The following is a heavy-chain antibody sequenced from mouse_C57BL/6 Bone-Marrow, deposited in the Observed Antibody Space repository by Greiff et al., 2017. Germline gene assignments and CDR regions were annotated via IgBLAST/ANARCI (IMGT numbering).Heavy chain of an antibody. J-gene: IGHJ1*03. CDR3: ERHLALFITTPYWYFDV. Sequence: EVQGVESGGDLVKPGGSLKLSCAASGFTFSSYGMSWVRQTPDKRLEWVATISSGGSYTYYPDSVKGRFTISRDNAKNTLYLQMSSLKSEDTAMYYCERHLALFITTPYWYFDVWGTGTTVTVSS. V-gene: IGHV5-6*01. CDR2: ISSGGSYT. D-gene: IGHD1-1*01. CDR1: GFTFSSYG.